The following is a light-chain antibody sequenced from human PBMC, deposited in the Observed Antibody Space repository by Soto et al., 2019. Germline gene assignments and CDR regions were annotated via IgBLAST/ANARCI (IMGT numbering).Light chain of an antibody. CDR2: DSS. Sequence: QLTQSAASLYASVGDKVTITCRASQDIRGALAWNQQSPGEAPRLLIYDSSTLDSGLPSRFSGSSSGTPVTLTISGLQPEDFATYYFQQFLPHPITVRQGTRLE. J-gene: IGKJ5*01. CDR3: QQFLPHPIT. V-gene: IGKV1-13*02. CDR1: QDIRGA.